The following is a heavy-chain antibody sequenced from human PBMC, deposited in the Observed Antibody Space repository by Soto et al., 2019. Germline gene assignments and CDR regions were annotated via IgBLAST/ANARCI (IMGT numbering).Heavy chain of an antibody. V-gene: IGHV4-59*01. CDR3: AREGGSSTWYTY. J-gene: IGHJ4*02. CDR2: TYNSGST. Sequence: LSLTCTVSGGSLSHYYWSWIRQPRGKALEWIGFTYNSGSTNYNPSLKSRVTISVDTSKNQFSLKLTSVTAADTAVYYCAREGGSSTWYTYWGQGTLVTVSS. CDR1: GGSLSHYY. D-gene: IGHD6-13*01.